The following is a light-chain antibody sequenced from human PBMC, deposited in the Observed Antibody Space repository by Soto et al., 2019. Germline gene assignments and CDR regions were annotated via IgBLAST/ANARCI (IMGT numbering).Light chain of an antibody. J-gene: IGKJ5*01. CDR2: AAS. Sequence: DIQLTQSPSFLSASVGDRVTITCRASQGISSSLAWYQQKPGEAPKLLIYAASTLQRGVPSRFSGSGYGTAFTLTISSLQPEDCASYYCQLLDSFPLTFGQRTRLEIK. CDR1: QGISSS. CDR3: QLLDSFPLT. V-gene: IGKV1-9*01.